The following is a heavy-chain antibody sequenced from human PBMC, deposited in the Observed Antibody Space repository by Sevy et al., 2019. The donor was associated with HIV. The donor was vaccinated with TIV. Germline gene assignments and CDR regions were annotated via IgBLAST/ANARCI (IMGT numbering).Heavy chain of an antibody. CDR1: GFTFSDSW. Sequence: GGSLRLSCAASGFTFSDSWMHWVRQASGKGLEWVANINQDGNEKYYVDSVKGRFTISRDNAKNSLYLQMNSLRDDDTAVYYCATFSVGYWGQGTLVTVSS. CDR3: ATFSVGY. J-gene: IGHJ4*02. V-gene: IGHV3-7*01. CDR2: INQDGNEK. D-gene: IGHD3-3*01.